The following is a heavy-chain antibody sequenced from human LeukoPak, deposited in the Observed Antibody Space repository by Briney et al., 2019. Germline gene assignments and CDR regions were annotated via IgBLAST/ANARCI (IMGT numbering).Heavy chain of an antibody. J-gene: IGHJ4*02. CDR3: ATVPGYSYGYGYFDF. CDR1: GGSVSSYY. Sequence: SETLSLTCTVSGGSVSSYYWSWARQPPGKGLEWIGYIHYSGSTSYNPSLKSRVTISVDTSRNQFSLKLSSVTAADTAVYYCATVPGYSYGYGYFDFWGQGTLVTVSS. V-gene: IGHV4-59*02. CDR2: IHYSGST. D-gene: IGHD5-18*01.